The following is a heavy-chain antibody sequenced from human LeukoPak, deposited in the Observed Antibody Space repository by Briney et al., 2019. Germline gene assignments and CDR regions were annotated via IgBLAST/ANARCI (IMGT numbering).Heavy chain of an antibody. CDR1: VINFSNYK. V-gene: IGHV3-48*03. CDR2: ISSSGSII. Sequence: GGALRLPCAASVINFSNYKKKVVRQAPGKGLEWVSYISSSGSIIYYSDSVKGRFTISRDNAKNSLYLQMNSLRAEDTAVYYCARDFGYFWGQRTLVTVSS. J-gene: IGHJ4*02. D-gene: IGHD3-10*01. CDR3: ARDFGYF.